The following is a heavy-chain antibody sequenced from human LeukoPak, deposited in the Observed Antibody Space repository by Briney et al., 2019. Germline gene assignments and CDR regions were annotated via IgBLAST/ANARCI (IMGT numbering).Heavy chain of an antibody. CDR1: GFTFSNYA. J-gene: IGHJ5*02. V-gene: IGHV3-48*04. CDR3: ARGDPHADL. CDR2: ITISGHTK. Sequence: GGSLRLSCVASGFTFSNYAMNWVRQAPGKGLEWIADITISGHTKNYADSVKGRFTISRDNARTSLYLQMNSLRVEDTGVYYCARGDPHADLWGQGTLVTVSS.